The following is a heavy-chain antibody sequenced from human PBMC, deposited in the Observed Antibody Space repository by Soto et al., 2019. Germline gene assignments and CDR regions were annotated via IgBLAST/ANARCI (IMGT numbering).Heavy chain of an antibody. V-gene: IGHV3-48*02. Sequence: GGSLRLSCAASGFSFSGYGMSWVRQAPGKGLQWVAYISGNSNNIQHADSVKGRFTISRDNVKNSLYLQMNSLRDEDTAVYYCAGTSIRGVIGAFDMWGQGTMVTVSS. J-gene: IGHJ3*02. CDR1: GFSFSGYG. CDR3: AGTSIRGVIGAFDM. D-gene: IGHD3-3*01. CDR2: ISGNSNNI.